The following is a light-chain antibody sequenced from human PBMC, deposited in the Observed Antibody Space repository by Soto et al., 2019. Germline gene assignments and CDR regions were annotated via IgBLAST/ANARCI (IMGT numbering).Light chain of an antibody. CDR1: QSVSSN. V-gene: IGKV3-15*01. CDR2: GAS. Sequence: EIVMPQSPATLSVSPGDRATLSCRASQSVSSNLAWYQQKPGQAPRLIIYGASTRATGIPARFIDSGSGTEFTLTNSSRQCGNLAGYYCQQYNNWTPLTFGGGTKVEIK. CDR3: QQYNNWTPLT. J-gene: IGKJ4*02.